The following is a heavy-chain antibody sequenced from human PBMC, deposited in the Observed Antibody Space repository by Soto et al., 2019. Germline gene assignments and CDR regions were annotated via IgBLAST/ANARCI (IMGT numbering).Heavy chain of an antibody. V-gene: IGHV3-48*01. Sequence: PGGSLRLSCAASGFTFSSYAMSWVRQAPGKGLEWVSYISSSSSTIYYADSVKGRFTISRDNAKNSLYLQMNSLRAEDTAVYYCARAEAAARYYYYYYMDVWGKGTTVTVSS. J-gene: IGHJ6*03. CDR2: ISSSSSTI. D-gene: IGHD6-6*01. CDR3: ARAEAAARYYYYYYMDV. CDR1: GFTFSSYA.